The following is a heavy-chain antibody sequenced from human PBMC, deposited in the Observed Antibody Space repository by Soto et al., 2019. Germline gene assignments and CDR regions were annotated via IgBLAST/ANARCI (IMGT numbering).Heavy chain of an antibody. Sequence: ASMKVSCQASGGTFSSDAISWVRQAPGQGLEWMGGIIPIFGTANYAQKFQGRVTITADKSTSTAYMELSSLRSEDTAVYYCAQLDYYYGMDVWGQGTTVTVSS. D-gene: IGHD6-13*01. J-gene: IGHJ6*02. CDR3: AQLDYYYGMDV. CDR2: IIPIFGTA. CDR1: GGTFSSDA. V-gene: IGHV1-69*06.